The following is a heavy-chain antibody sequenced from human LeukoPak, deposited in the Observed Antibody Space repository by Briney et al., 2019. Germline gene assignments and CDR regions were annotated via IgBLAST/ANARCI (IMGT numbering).Heavy chain of an antibody. J-gene: IGHJ4*02. CDR1: GFTFSTYW. CDR3: ARDVVGSLDY. Sequence: PGGSLRLSCAASGFTFSTYWMAWVRQAPGKGLEWVANIKGDESARHQADSVKGRFTISRDNPQNSLYLQMSNLRGDDTAVYYCARDVVGSLDYWGQGTLVTVSS. V-gene: IGHV3-7*01. D-gene: IGHD1-26*01. CDR2: IKGDESAR.